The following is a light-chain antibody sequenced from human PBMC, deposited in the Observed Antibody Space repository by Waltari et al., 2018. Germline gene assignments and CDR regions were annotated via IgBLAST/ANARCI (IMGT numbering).Light chain of an antibody. J-gene: IGLJ2*01. CDR1: NSDVGGYDY. CDR2: EVI. V-gene: IGLV2-14*01. CDR3: TSYTTTSPLVV. Sequence: QSALSQPASVSGSPGQSITISCTGTNSDVGGYDYVSWYQHHPGKAPKLLIYEVINRPSGVSHRFSGSKSDNTASLTISGLQAEDEADYYCTSYTTTSPLVVFGGGTKVTVL.